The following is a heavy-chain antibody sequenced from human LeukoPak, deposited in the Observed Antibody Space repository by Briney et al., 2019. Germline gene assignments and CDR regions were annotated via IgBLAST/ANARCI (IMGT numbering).Heavy chain of an antibody. V-gene: IGHV1-69*04. CDR2: IIPILGIA. Sequence: GSSVTVSCKASGGTFSSYAINWVRQAPGQGLEWMGRIIPILGIANYAQKFQGRVTITADKSTSTAYMELSSLRSEDTAVYYCARDQIAVAGNWFDPWGQGTLVTVSS. D-gene: IGHD6-19*01. J-gene: IGHJ5*02. CDR1: GGTFSSYA. CDR3: ARDQIAVAGNWFDP.